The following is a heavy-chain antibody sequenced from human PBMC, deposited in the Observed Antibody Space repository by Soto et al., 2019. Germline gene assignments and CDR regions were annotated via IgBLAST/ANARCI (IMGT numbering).Heavy chain of an antibody. CDR2: ISSSSSYI. J-gene: IGHJ4*02. CDR3: ARDVGYCSSTCCSRFDY. V-gene: IGHV3-21*01. CDR1: GFTFSSYS. Sequence: EVQLVESGGGLVKPGGSLRLSCAASGFTFSSYSMNWVRQAPGKGLEWVSSISSSSSYIYYADSVKGRFTISRDNAKNSLYLQMNSLRAEDTAVYYCARDVGYCSSTCCSRFDYWGQGTLVTVSS. D-gene: IGHD2-2*01.